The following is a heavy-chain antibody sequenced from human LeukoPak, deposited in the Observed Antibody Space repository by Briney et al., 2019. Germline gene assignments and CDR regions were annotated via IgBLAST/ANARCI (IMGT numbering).Heavy chain of an antibody. CDR2: IYGSGYT. CDR1: GGSISGWY. Sequence: SETLSLTCTVSGGSISGWYWSWIRQPPGKGLEWIGYIYGSGYTNYNPSFKSRVTMSIDTSKNHFSLKLTSVTAADTATYYCARETSLAGFASGLGFNYWGQGILVTVSS. CDR3: ARETSLAGFASGLGFNY. J-gene: IGHJ4*02. D-gene: IGHD6-19*01. V-gene: IGHV4-59*01.